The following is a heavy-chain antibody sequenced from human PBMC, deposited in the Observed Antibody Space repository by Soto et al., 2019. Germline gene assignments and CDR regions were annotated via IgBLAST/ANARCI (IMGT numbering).Heavy chain of an antibody. J-gene: IGHJ4*02. D-gene: IGHD6-13*01. Sequence: SVKVSCKASVYTFTSYYMHWVRQAPGQGLEWMGIINPSGGSTSYAQKSQGRVNMPSDTSTSTVYMALSSLRSEATAVYYCARDSSTYTFDYWGQGTLVTVSS. CDR1: VYTFTSYY. CDR3: ARDSSTYTFDY. CDR2: INPSGGST. V-gene: IGHV1-46*01.